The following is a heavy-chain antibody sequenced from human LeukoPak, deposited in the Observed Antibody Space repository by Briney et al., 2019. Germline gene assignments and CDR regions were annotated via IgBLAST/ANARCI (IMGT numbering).Heavy chain of an antibody. V-gene: IGHV3-11*04. CDR1: GFTFSDYY. Sequence: PGGSLRLSCAASGFTFSDYYMSWIRQAPGKGLEWVSYISSSGSTIYYADSVKGRFTISRDNSKNTLYLQMNSLRAEDMAVYYCATNPGIAVASTNYYYYGMDVWGQGTTVTVSS. CDR3: ATNPGIAVASTNYYYYGMDV. CDR2: ISSSGSTI. D-gene: IGHD6-19*01. J-gene: IGHJ6*02.